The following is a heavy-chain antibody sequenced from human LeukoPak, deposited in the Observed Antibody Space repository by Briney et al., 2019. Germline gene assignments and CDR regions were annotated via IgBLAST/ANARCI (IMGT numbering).Heavy chain of an antibody. CDR1: GHTFTTYG. V-gene: IGHV1-18*01. CDR2: ISAYNGNT. CDR3: ARDHSSGWYVQPDY. J-gene: IGHJ4*02. D-gene: IGHD6-19*01. Sequence: ASVKVSCKASGHTFTTYGISWVRQAPGQGRAGMGWISAYNGNTKYAQKLQGRVTMTTDTSTSTAYMELRSLRSDDTAVYYCARDHSSGWYVQPDYWGQGTLVTVSS.